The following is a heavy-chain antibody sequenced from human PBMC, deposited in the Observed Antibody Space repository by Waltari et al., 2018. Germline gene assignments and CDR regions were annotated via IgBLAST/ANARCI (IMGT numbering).Heavy chain of an antibody. Sequence: QVQLVQSGAEVKKPGSSVKVSCKASGGTFSSYGISWVRQAPGQGLEWMGGIIPIFGTTNYAQKVQGRVTITADESTSTAYMELSSLRSEDTAVYYCASLVLPKGTFEPYNWFDPWGQGTLVTVSS. CDR3: ASLVLPKGTFEPYNWFDP. J-gene: IGHJ5*02. CDR1: GGTFSSYG. D-gene: IGHD2-8*01. CDR2: IIPIFGTT. V-gene: IGHV1-69*01.